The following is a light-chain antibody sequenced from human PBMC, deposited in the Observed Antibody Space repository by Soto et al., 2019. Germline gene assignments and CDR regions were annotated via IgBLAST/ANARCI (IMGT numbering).Light chain of an antibody. CDR1: SSDVGGYNY. CDR2: EVS. CDR3: GSYTSSRTPVV. Sequence: QSALTQPASVSGSPRQSITISCTGTSSDVGGYNYVSWYQQHPAKAPKLMIYEVSNRLSGVSERFTGSKSGNTAYLTISGLQAEEEADYYCGSYTSSRTPVVFGGGTKVTVL. V-gene: IGLV2-14*01. J-gene: IGLJ2*01.